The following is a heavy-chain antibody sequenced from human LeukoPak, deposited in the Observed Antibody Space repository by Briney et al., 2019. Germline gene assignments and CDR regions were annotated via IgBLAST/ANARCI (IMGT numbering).Heavy chain of an antibody. Sequence: GGSLRLSCAASGFTFSSYGMHWVRQAPGKGLEWVAVISYDGSNNYYADSVKGRFTISRDNSKNTLYLQMNSLRAEDTAVYYCAKESAGATSIPIYYYYYYMDVWGKGTTVTVSS. CDR1: GFTFSSYG. CDR2: ISYDGSNN. CDR3: AKESAGATSIPIYYYYYYMDV. V-gene: IGHV3-30*18. D-gene: IGHD1-26*01. J-gene: IGHJ6*03.